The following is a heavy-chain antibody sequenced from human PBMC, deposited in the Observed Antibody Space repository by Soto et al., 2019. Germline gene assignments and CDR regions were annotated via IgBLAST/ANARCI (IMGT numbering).Heavy chain of an antibody. Sequence: SKALSVTCTVSGGSSTYYSWSWIRQPAGKGLEWIGRIYTSGSTNYNPSLKSRVTMSVDTSRNQFSLKLSSVTAADTAVYFCARDIPDDAFDIWGRGTMVTVSS. V-gene: IGHV4-4*07. CDR3: ARDIPDDAFDI. D-gene: IGHD2-2*02. J-gene: IGHJ3*02. CDR1: GGSSTYYS. CDR2: IYTSGST.